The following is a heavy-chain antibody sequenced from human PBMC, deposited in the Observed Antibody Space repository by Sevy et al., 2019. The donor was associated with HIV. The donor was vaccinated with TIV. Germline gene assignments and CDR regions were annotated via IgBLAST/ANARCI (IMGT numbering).Heavy chain of an antibody. Sequence: GGSLRLSCAASGFTFSSYRMTWVRQAPGKGLEWVSCISSTSGYINYADSVKGRFTISRDNAKNLLYLQMDSLGVEDTAVYYCARAVLEISTWRSDYWGQGTLVTVSS. J-gene: IGHJ4*02. V-gene: IGHV3-21*01. CDR3: ARAVLEISTWRSDY. CDR1: GFTFSSYR. D-gene: IGHD1-1*01. CDR2: ISSTSGYI.